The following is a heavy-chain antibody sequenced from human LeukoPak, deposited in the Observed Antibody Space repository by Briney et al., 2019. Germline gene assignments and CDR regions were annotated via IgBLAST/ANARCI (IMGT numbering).Heavy chain of an antibody. V-gene: IGHV4-59*04. J-gene: IGHJ4*02. CDR1: GGSISSYY. CDR3: ARYDFNKFFDY. CDR2: IYYNGNT. D-gene: IGHD3-3*01. Sequence: SETLSLTCTVSGGSISSYYWAWIRQPPGKGLEWIGNIYYNGNTYYNSSLKSRVTISVDTSKNQFSLKLSSVTAADTAVYYCARYDFNKFFDYWGQGTLVTVSS.